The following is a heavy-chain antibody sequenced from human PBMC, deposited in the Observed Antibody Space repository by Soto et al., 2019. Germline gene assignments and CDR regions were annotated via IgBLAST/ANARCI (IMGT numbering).Heavy chain of an antibody. Sequence: QVQLVQSGAEVKKPGSSVKVSCKASGGTFSSYTISWVRQAPGQGLEWMGRIIPILGIANYAQKFQGRVTITADKSTSTAYMELSSLRSEDTAVYYCARDWRRDSSGYPFDYWGQGTLVTVSS. J-gene: IGHJ4*02. D-gene: IGHD3-22*01. CDR2: IIPILGIA. CDR3: ARDWRRDSSGYPFDY. V-gene: IGHV1-69*08. CDR1: GGTFSSYT.